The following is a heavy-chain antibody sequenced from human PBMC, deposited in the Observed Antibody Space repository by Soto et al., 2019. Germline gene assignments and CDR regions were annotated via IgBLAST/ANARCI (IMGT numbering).Heavy chain of an antibody. D-gene: IGHD4-17*01. CDR2: IKQDGSEK. CDR3: AREGLDYGDYEAFTDFDF. CDR1: GFTFSSYW. J-gene: IGHJ4*02. V-gene: IGHV3-7*01. Sequence: HPGGSLRLSCAASGFTFSSYWMSWVRQAPGKGLEWVANIKQDGSEKYYVDSVKGRFTISRDNAKNSLYLQMNSLRAEDTAVYYCAREGLDYGDYEAFTDFDFWGQGTRVTVSS.